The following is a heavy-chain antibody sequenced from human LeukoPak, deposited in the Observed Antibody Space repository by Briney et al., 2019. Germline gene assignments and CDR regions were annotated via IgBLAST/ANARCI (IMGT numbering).Heavy chain of an antibody. D-gene: IGHD3-10*01. V-gene: IGHV4-31*03. CDR1: GGSISSGGYY. CDR2: ITYTGRT. Sequence: SQTLSLTCTVSGGSISSGGYYWNWLRQHPGKGLEWIGFITYTGRTYYNPSLKSRVAISVGTSKNQFSLRLRSLTAADTATYYCARALGGELLYMDYWGQGSLVTVSS. CDR3: ARALGGELLYMDY. J-gene: IGHJ4*02.